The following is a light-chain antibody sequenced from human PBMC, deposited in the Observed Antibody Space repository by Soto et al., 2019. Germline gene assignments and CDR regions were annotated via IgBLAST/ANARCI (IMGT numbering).Light chain of an antibody. J-gene: IGLJ2*01. CDR2: LDNDGSH. CDR1: SGHSNYA. V-gene: IGLV4-69*01. CDR3: QTWGTDVV. Sequence: QPVLTQSPSASASLGASVKLTCTLSSGHSNYAIAWHQQQPEKGPRFLMKLDNDGSHTKGDGIPDRFSGSSSGAERYLTISSLQSEDEADYYCQTWGTDVVFGGGTKLTVL.